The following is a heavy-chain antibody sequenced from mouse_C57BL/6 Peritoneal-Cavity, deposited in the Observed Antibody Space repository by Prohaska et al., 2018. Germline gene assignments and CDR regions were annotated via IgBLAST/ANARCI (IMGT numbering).Heavy chain of an antibody. Sequence: KASGYTFTSYWMHWVKQRPGQGLEWFGEIDPSDSYTNYNQKFKGKATLTVDKSSSTAYMQLSSLTSEDSAVYYCARSYYYGSSSLWYFDVWGTGTTVTVSS. CDR3: ARSYYYGSSSLWYFDV. D-gene: IGHD1-1*01. CDR1: GYTFTSYW. J-gene: IGHJ1*03. CDR2: IDPSDSYT. V-gene: IGHV1-69*02.